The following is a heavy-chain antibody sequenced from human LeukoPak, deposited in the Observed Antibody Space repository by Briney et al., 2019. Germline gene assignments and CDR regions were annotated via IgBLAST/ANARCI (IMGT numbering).Heavy chain of an antibody. CDR1: GFTFSTYS. V-gene: IGHV3-21*01. CDR3: AYYDSSGHDAFDI. Sequence: RGSLRLPCAASGFTFSTYSMNWVRQAPGTGLEWVSSISTSGSYIYYADSVKGRFTISRDNAKNSLYLQMNSLRAEDTAVYYCAYYDSSGHDAFDIWGQGTMVTVSS. J-gene: IGHJ3*02. D-gene: IGHD3-22*01. CDR2: ISTSGSYI.